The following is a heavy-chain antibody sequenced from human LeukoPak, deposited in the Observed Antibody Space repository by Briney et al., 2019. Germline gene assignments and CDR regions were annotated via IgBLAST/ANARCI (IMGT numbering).Heavy chain of an antibody. CDR3: ARDAYYYDSSGYYYFDY. V-gene: IGHV4-4*07. D-gene: IGHD3-22*01. CDR2: IYTSGST. J-gene: IGHJ4*02. Sequence: SETLSLTCTVSGGSISSYYWSWIRQPAGKGLEWIGRIYTSGSTNYNPSLKSRVTMSVDTSKNQFSLKLSYVTAADTAVYYCARDAYYYDSSGYYYFDYWGQGTLVTVSS. CDR1: GGSISSYY.